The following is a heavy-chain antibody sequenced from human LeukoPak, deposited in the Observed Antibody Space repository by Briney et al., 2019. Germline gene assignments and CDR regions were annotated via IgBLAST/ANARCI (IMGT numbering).Heavy chain of an antibody. CDR3: AKGGDGKIPFDN. CDR1: GFTFSDYA. Sequence: GRSLRLSCSASGFTFSDYAMHWVRQAPGKGLEWVAIISYDGSQKHFGDSVRGRFTVPRDDSENTLYLQMNSLKTEDTAVYSCAKGGDGKIPFDNWGQGTLVTVSS. CDR2: ISYDGSQK. V-gene: IGHV3-30*04. D-gene: IGHD5-24*01. J-gene: IGHJ4*02.